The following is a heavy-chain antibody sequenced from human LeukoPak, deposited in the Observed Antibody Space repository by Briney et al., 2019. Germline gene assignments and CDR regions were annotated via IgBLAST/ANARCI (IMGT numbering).Heavy chain of an antibody. D-gene: IGHD2-15*01. V-gene: IGHV3-21*01. CDR2: ISSTSTYI. CDR3: ARAPSDRTNYMEV. J-gene: IGHJ6*03. CDR1: GFTFSTYS. Sequence: GGSLRLSCAASGFTFSTYSMNWVRQAPGKGLEWVSSISSTSTYIYYADSVKGRFTVSRDNVKNSLCLQMNSLRAEDTALYYCARAPSDRTNYMEVWGKGTTVTVSS.